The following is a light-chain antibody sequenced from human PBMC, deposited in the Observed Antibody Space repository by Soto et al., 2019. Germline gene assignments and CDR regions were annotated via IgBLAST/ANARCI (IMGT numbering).Light chain of an antibody. V-gene: IGLV2-14*01. J-gene: IGLJ1*01. CDR1: SSDSGAYKY. Sequence: QSALTQPASVSGSPGQSITISCTGISSDSGAYKYVSWYQQSPGKVPKVIIYDVNNRPSGVSNRFSASKSGNMASLTISGLQAEDEAHYYCSSYTVSSTQFVFGTGTKLTVL. CDR3: SSYTVSSTQFV. CDR2: DVN.